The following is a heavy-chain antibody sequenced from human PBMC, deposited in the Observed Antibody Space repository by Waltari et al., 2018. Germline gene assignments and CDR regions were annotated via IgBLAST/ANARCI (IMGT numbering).Heavy chain of an antibody. CDR2: ITWDSDNI. V-gene: IGHV3-9*01. CDR1: GFSLVVYA. D-gene: IGHD4-17*01. J-gene: IGHJ4*02. Sequence: EVQLVESGGGLVQPGESLPLSCAPSGFSLVVYAMHWVRQRPGKGREWVSGITWDSDNIDYADSVRGRFSISRDNAQSILFLTMNSLKPEDTALYFCARDTGEYRVLDYWGQGTLVTVSS. CDR3: ARDTGEYRVLDY.